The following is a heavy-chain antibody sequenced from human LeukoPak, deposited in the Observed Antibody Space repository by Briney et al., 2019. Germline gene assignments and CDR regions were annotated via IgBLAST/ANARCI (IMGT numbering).Heavy chain of an antibody. CDR1: GGSISSSSYY. V-gene: IGHV4-39*01. Sequence: SETLSLTCTVSGGSISSSSYYWGWIRQPPGKGLEWIGSIYYSGSTYYNPSLQSRVTISVDTSNSQFSLRLSSVTAADTAVYYCARPYSSGWSYMDVWGKGTTVTISS. CDR2: IYYSGST. CDR3: ARPYSSGWSYMDV. J-gene: IGHJ6*03. D-gene: IGHD6-19*01.